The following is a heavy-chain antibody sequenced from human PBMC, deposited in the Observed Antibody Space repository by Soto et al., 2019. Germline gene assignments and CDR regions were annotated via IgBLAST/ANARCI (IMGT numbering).Heavy chain of an antibody. CDR1: GGSISSGDHY. CDR3: ARQSWFGELSFDS. Sequence: SETLSLTCTVSGGSISSGDHYWTWIRQPPGKGLEWIGHILYSGNTHYNPSLNSRLTISVDTSKNQFSLKLSSVTAADTARYYGARQSWFGELSFDSWGQGTLVTVSS. CDR2: ILYSGNT. J-gene: IGHJ4*02. D-gene: IGHD3-10*01. V-gene: IGHV4-30-4*01.